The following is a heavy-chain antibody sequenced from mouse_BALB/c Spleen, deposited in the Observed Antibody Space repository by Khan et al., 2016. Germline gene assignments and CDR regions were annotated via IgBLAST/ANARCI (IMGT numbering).Heavy chain of an antibody. D-gene: IGHD3-2*01. J-gene: IGHJ3*01. CDR1: GYEFSSYW. Sequence: QVQLQQSGAELVRPGSSVKISCKASGYEFSSYWMNWVKQRPGQGLEWIGQIYPGDGDTNYNGKFKGKATLTADKSSSTAYMQLNSLTSEDSAVCFGARGGTARAPFAYWGQGTLVTVSA. V-gene: IGHV1-80*01. CDR2: IYPGDGDT. CDR3: ARGGTARAPFAY.